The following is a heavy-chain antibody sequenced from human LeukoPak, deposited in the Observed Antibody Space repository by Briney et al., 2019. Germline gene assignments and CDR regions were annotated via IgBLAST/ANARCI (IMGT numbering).Heavy chain of an antibody. Sequence: PSETLSPTCTVSGGSISSGDYYWSWIRQPPGKGLEWIGYIYYSGSTYYNPSLKSRVTISVDTSKNQFSLKLSSVTAADTAVYYCARACYDFWSGYNSGGYFDYWGQGTLVTVSS. CDR2: IYYSGST. CDR1: GGSISSGDYY. D-gene: IGHD3-3*01. V-gene: IGHV4-30-4*08. CDR3: ARACYDFWSGYNSGGYFDY. J-gene: IGHJ4*02.